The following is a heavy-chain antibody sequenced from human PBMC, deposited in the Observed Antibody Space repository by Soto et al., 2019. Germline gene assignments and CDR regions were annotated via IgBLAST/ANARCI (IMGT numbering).Heavy chain of an antibody. CDR1: GVTFSVTW. Sequence: EVQLVESGGDLVQPGGSLRLSCAASGVTFSVTWMTWVRQAPGKGLEWVDTIKGDGSEKHYVDSVKGRLTISRDNAKNSVYLQMNSLRVDDTAVYYCGMGDGFLTNSWGQGTLVTVSS. CDR2: IKGDGSEK. CDR3: GMGDGFLTNS. D-gene: IGHD3-9*01. J-gene: IGHJ4*02. V-gene: IGHV3-7*04.